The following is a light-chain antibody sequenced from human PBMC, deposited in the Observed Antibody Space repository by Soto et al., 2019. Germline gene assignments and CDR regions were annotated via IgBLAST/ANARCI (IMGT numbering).Light chain of an antibody. Sequence: QSALTQPASVSGSPGQSITISCTGTSSDVGGYKYVSWYQQHPGKAPKLMIYEVSDRPSGVSNRFSGSKSGNTASLTISGLQAEYEADYYCSSYTSSTTWVFGGGTKLTVL. CDR1: SSDVGGYKY. CDR3: SSYTSSTTWV. V-gene: IGLV2-14*01. J-gene: IGLJ3*02. CDR2: EVS.